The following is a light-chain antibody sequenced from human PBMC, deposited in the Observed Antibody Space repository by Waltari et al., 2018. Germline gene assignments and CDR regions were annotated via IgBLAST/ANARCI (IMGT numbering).Light chain of an antibody. Sequence: DIQMTQSPSTLSASVGDRVTITCRASQTITNWLAWYQQKPGEAPKLLSYTACTLNMGVPSRFSGSGSGTEFTLTISSLQPDDFATYYCQQYDNYPYTFGQGTKLEIK. CDR3: QQYDNYPYT. J-gene: IGKJ2*01. CDR1: QTITNW. V-gene: IGKV1-5*03. CDR2: TAC.